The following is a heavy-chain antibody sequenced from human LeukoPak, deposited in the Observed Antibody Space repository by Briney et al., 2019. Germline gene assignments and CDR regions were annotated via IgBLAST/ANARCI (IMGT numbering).Heavy chain of an antibody. V-gene: IGHV4-34*01. CDR3: ALDVPWFGELSSY. CDR1: GGSFSGYY. CDR2: INHSGST. Sequence: SETLSLTCAVYGGSFSGYYWSWIRQPPGKGLEWLGEINHSGSTNYNPSLKSRVTISVDTSKNQLSLKLSSVTAADTAVYYCALDVPWFGELSSYWGQGTLVTVSS. D-gene: IGHD3-10*01. J-gene: IGHJ4*02.